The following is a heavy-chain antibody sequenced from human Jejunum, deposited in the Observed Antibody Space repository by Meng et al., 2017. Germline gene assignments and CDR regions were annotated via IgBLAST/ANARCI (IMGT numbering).Heavy chain of an antibody. CDR3: AHRVHLYTCSWSY. CDR1: GFSLTTSGAG. V-gene: IGHV2-5*01. D-gene: IGHD1-1*01. J-gene: IGHJ4*02. Sequence: SGPTLVKPTQTLTLTCPFSGFSLTTSGAGVGWTRQPPGKALEWLALIYRNYEKHYIPSLKSRLTITKDNSKNQVVLTMTNMDPVDTASYYCAHRVHLYTCSWSYWGQGTQVTVSS. CDR2: IYRNYEK.